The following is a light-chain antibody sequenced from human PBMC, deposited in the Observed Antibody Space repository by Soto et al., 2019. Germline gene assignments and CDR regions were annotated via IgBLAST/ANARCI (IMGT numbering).Light chain of an antibody. CDR3: SSYAGSSNWV. CDR2: EV. J-gene: IGLJ3*02. CDR1: SSDVGGYNS. Sequence: QSALTQPPSASGSPGQSVTISCTGTSSDVGGYNSVSWYQQHPGKAPKLMXSEVNSGVXXXFSXXKSGNTASLTVSGLQAXXXXDYYCSSYAGSSNWVFGGGTKVTVL. V-gene: IGLV2-8*01.